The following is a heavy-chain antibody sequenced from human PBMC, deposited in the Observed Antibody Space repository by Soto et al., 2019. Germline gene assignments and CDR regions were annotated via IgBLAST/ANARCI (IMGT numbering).Heavy chain of an antibody. V-gene: IGHV4-34*01. CDR3: ARGRRDGYNDHWFDP. J-gene: IGHJ5*02. D-gene: IGHD5-12*01. Sequence: QVQLQKWGAGLLKPSETLSLTCAVYGGSFIGYYWSWIRQPPGKGLEWIGEINHSGSTNYNPSLKSRVTISVDTSKNQFSLKLSSVTAADTAVYYCARGRRDGYNDHWFDPWGQGTLVTVSS. CDR1: GGSFIGYY. CDR2: INHSGST.